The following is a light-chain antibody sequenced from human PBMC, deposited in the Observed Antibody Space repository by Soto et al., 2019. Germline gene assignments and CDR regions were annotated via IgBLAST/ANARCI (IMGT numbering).Light chain of an antibody. CDR2: DAS. V-gene: IGKV3D-15*01. J-gene: IGKJ1*01. CDR3: HYYDKWPPGT. Sequence: EIVMMQFPATLSVSPGERVTLSCRASQSVSQSVTTNLAWYQQKPGQATRLLIFDASARAVDIPGMFSGSKSGTEFTLTISCLQPEDFAVYYCHYYDKWPPGTFGQGTKVDIK. CDR1: QSVSQSVTTN.